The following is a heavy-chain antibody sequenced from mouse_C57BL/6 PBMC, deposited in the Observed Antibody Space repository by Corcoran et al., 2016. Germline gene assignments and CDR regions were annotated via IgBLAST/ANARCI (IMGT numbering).Heavy chain of an antibody. Sequence: DVQLQESGPGLVKPSQSLSLTCSVTGYSITSGYYWNWIRQFPGNKLEWMGYISYDGSNNYNPSLKNRISITRDTSKNQFFLKLNSVTTEDTATYYCARDDYGSNDYWGQGTTLTVSS. D-gene: IGHD1-1*01. J-gene: IGHJ2*01. CDR2: ISYDGSN. V-gene: IGHV3-6*01. CDR1: GYSITSGYY. CDR3: ARDDYGSNDY.